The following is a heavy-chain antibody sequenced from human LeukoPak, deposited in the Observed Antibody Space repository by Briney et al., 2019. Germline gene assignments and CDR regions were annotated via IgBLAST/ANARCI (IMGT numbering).Heavy chain of an antibody. V-gene: IGHV3-21*01. D-gene: IGHD6-19*01. CDR1: GFTFSSYS. J-gene: IGHJ4*02. Sequence: PGGSLRLSCAASGFTFSSYSMNWVRQAPGKGLEWVSSISSSSSYIYYADSVKGRFTISRDNAKNSLYLQMNSLRAEDTAVYYCARDIRSGPRGVVDYWGQGTLVTVSS. CDR3: ARDIRSGPRGVVDY. CDR2: ISSSSSYI.